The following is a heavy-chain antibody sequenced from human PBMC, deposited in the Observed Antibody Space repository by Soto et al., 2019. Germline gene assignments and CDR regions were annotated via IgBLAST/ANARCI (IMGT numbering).Heavy chain of an antibody. CDR2: ISGSGGST. V-gene: IGHV3-23*01. J-gene: IGHJ4*02. Sequence: EVQLLESGGGLVQPGGSLRLSCAASGFTFSSYAMSWVRQAPGKGLEWVSAISGSGGSTYYADSVKGRFTISRDNSKNTLYLLMNSLRAEDTAVYYCAKISNSSGWYWWNLYYFDYWGQGTLVTVSS. CDR3: AKISNSSGWYWWNLYYFDY. CDR1: GFTFSSYA. D-gene: IGHD6-19*01.